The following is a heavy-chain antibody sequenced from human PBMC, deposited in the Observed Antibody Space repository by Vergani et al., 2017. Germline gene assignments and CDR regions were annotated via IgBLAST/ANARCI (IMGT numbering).Heavy chain of an antibody. CDR1: GDSIISRSYY. J-gene: IGHJ2*01. V-gene: IGHV4-39*01. Sequence: QMQLQESGPGLVKASETLSLTCTFPGDSIISRSYYWGWIRQPPGKGLEWIGSIYNSGNGDSSSSLKSRVTISADTSKNQFSLRLTSVTAADTAVYYCASGKYYSDSTSHFRGRYFDVWGRGTLVTVPS. CDR3: ASGKYYSDSTSHFRGRYFDV. D-gene: IGHD3-16*01. CDR2: IYNSGNG.